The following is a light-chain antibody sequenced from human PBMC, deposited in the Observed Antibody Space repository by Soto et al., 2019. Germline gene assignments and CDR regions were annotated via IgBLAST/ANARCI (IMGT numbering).Light chain of an antibody. V-gene: IGLV2-14*01. CDR3: TSFSSSTSLYV. CDR2: QVT. CDR1: TRDIAGYNY. J-gene: IGLJ1*01. Sequence: QSALTQPASVSGSLGQSITISCTGTTRDIAGYNYISWYQQLPGKAPKLMIYQVTIRPSGISNRFSGSKSGNTASLTISGLQAEDEDDYYCTSFSSSTSLYVFGTGTKVTVL.